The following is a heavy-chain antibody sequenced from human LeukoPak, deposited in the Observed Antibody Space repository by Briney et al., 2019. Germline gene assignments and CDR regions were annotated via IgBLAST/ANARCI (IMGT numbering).Heavy chain of an antibody. CDR2: IKQDGREK. V-gene: IGHV3-7*01. CDR1: GFTFSNHG. CDR3: ARDLDPSSSPFPYYFDY. J-gene: IGHJ4*02. Sequence: GGSLRLSCAASGFTFSNHGMNWVRQAPGKGLEWVANIKQDGREKYYVDSVKGRFTISRDNAKNSLYLQMNSLRAEDTAVYYCARDLDPSSSPFPYYFDYWGQGTLVTVSS. D-gene: IGHD6-6*01.